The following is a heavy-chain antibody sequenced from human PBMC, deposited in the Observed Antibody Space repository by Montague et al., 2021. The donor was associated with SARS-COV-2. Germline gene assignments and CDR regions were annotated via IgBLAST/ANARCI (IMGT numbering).Heavy chain of an antibody. V-gene: IGHV4-59*01. CDR3: ARDRGRYFDSGSYNWLDS. D-gene: IGHD3-10*01. CDR2: IYYTGNT. Sequence: SETLSLTCTVSGGSISPYYWTWIRQPPGKGLEWIGYIYYTGNTKYKPSLKSRVPISVDTSKNQFSLNLKSVTAADTAVYYCARDRGRYFDSGSYNWLDSWGQGTLVTVSS. J-gene: IGHJ5*01. CDR1: GGSISPYY.